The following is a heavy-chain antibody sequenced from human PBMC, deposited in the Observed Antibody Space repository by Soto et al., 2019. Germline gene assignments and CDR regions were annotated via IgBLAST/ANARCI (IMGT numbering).Heavy chain of an antibody. CDR1: GFTFSTYG. V-gene: IGHV3-33*01. J-gene: IGHJ4*02. Sequence: GGSLRLSCAASGFTFSTYGMHWVRQAPGKGLEWVAVIWYDGSNKYYADSVKGRFTISRDNSKNTLYLQMNSLRAEDTAVYNCVRDSSSGCPDYWGQGTLVTVSS. CDR3: VRDSSSGCPDY. D-gene: IGHD6-19*01. CDR2: IWYDGSNK.